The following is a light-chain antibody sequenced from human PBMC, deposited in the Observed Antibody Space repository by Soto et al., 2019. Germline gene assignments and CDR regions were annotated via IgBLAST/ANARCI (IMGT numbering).Light chain of an antibody. Sequence: QSALAQPSSVSGSPGQSITISCTGTSTDVGGYNYVSWYQRHSGKAPKLLIYEVTNRPSGISDRFSGSKSVNTASLTISGLQAEDESDYYCGSYSSTDTPFVFGTGTKAPS. J-gene: IGLJ1*01. V-gene: IGLV2-14*01. CDR3: GSYSSTDTPFV. CDR2: EVT. CDR1: STDVGGYNY.